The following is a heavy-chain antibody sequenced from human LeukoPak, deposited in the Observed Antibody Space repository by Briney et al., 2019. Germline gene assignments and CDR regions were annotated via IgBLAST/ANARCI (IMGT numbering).Heavy chain of an antibody. J-gene: IGHJ5*01. D-gene: IGHD6-19*01. V-gene: IGHV3-23*01. Sequence: GGSPRLSCAASGFAFSVYAMSWLRQPPGKGLEWVSTINANSGTTSYAASVRGRFTISRDNSKNTLYLQLNTLRADDTATYYCAKPISGGLAVTADWFHPWGQGTLVVVSS. CDR2: INANSGTT. CDR3: AKPISGGLAVTADWFHP. CDR1: GFAFSVYA.